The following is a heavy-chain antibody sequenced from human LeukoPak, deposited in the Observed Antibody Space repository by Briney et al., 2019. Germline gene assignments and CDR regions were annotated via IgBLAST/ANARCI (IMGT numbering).Heavy chain of an antibody. CDR1: GFTFSSYG. CDR3: AREGPRGNSQFDY. CDR2: IWYDGSNK. D-gene: IGHD2/OR15-2a*01. Sequence: GGSLRLSCAASGFTFSSYGMHWVRQAPGKGLEWVALIWYDGSNKYYTDSVKGRLTISRDNSKNTLYLQMNSLRAEDTAIYYCAREGPRGNSQFDYWGQGTLVIVSS. V-gene: IGHV3-33*01. J-gene: IGHJ4*02.